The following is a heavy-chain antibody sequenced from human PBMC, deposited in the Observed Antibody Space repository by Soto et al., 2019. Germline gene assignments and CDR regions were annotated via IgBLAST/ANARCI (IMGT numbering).Heavy chain of an antibody. CDR2: IVVGSGNT. V-gene: IGHV1-58*01. CDR1: GFTFTSSA. J-gene: IGHJ3*02. D-gene: IGHD6-6*01. CDR3: AADYGYSSSSGTFDI. Sequence: SVKVSCKASGFTFTSSAVQWVRQALVQRLEWIGWIVVGSGNTNYAQKFQERVTITRDMSTSTAYMELSSLRSEDTAVYYCAADYGYSSSSGTFDIWGQGTMVTVSS.